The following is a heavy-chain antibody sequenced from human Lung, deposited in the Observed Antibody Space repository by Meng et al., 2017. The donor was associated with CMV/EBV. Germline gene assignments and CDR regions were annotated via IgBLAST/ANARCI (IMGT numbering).Heavy chain of an antibody. Sequence: LXCTVSGGYSSSSSYYWGWIRQSPGKGLEWIGNIYYSGTTYYNPSLKSRVTISVDTSKNQFSLKLSSVTAADTAVYYCVGGRGSSWYQADYFDDLGQGXLVTVSS. J-gene: IGHJ4*02. CDR1: GGYSSSSSYY. CDR2: IYYSGTT. D-gene: IGHD6-13*01. CDR3: VGGRGSSWYQADYFDD. V-gene: IGHV4-39*07.